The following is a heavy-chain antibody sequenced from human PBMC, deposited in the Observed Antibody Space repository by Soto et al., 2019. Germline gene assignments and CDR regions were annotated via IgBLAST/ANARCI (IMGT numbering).Heavy chain of an antibody. D-gene: IGHD7-27*01. Sequence: GGSLRLSCTASGFTFGYYAMSWFRQSPGKGLEWVGFIRSKAYGGTTEYAASVKGRFTISRDDSKSIAYLQMNSLKTEDTAVYYCTRVALTHYYYYGMDVWGQGTTVTVSS. CDR1: GFTFGYYA. CDR3: TRVALTHYYYYGMDV. V-gene: IGHV3-49*03. J-gene: IGHJ6*02. CDR2: IRSKAYGGTT.